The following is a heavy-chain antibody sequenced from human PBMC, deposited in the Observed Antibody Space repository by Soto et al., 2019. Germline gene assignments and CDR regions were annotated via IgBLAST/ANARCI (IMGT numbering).Heavy chain of an antibody. Sequence: QVQLVQSGAEVKKPGSSVKVSCKASGCTFSSYAISWVQQDPGQGLAWMGGIIPIFVTANYAQKFQGRVTITADESTSTASRELSSLRSEDTAVDYCARDQVVPAAKGNYYYGMDVWGQGTTVTVSS. CDR3: ARDQVVPAAKGNYYYGMDV. CDR1: GCTFSSYA. D-gene: IGHD2-2*01. V-gene: IGHV1-69*01. J-gene: IGHJ6*02. CDR2: IIPIFVTA.